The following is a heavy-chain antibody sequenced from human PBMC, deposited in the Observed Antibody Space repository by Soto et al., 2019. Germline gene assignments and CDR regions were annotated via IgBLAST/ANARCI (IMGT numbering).Heavy chain of an antibody. V-gene: IGHV4-59*01. J-gene: IGHJ6*02. D-gene: IGHD1-26*01. CDR1: GGSISSYY. CDR3: ARDPGSYYYYYGMDV. Sequence: PSETLSLTCTVSGGSISSYYWSWMRQPPGKGLEWIGYIYYSGSTNYNPSLKSRVTISVDTSKNQFSLKLSSVTAADTAVYYCARDPGSYYYYYGMDVWGQGTTVTVSS. CDR2: IYYSGST.